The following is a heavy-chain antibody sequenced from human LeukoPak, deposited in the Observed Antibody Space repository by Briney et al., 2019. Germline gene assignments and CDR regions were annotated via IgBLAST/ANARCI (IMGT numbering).Heavy chain of an antibody. CDR2: INHSGST. V-gene: IGHV4-34*01. CDR3: ARALRITIFGVVIDY. Sequence: SETLSLTCAVYGGSFSGYYGSWIRQPPGKGLEWIGEINHSGSTNYNPSLKSRVTISVDTSKNQFSLELSSVTAADTAVYYCARALRITIFGVVIDYWGQGTLVTVSS. CDR1: GGSFSGYY. J-gene: IGHJ4*02. D-gene: IGHD3-3*01.